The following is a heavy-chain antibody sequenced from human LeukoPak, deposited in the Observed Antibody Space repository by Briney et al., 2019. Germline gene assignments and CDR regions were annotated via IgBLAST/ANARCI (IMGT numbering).Heavy chain of an antibody. D-gene: IGHD7-27*01. CDR2: IYYSGST. J-gene: IGHJ3*02. CDR3: ARAAGVGYAFDI. V-gene: IGHV4-59*12. Sequence: SETLSLTCTVSGGSISSYYWSWNRQPPGKGLEWIGYIYYSGSTNYNPSLKSRVTISVDKSKNQFSLKLGSMTAADTAVYYCARAAGVGYAFDIWGQGTMVTVSS. CDR1: GGSISSYY.